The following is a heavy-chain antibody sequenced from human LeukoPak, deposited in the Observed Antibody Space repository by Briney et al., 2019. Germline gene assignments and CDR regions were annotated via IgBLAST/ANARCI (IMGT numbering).Heavy chain of an antibody. Sequence: PGRSLRLSCAASGFTFDDSAMHWVRQAPGKGLEWVSGISWDSGSIGYADSVKGRFTISRDNAKNSLYLQMNSLRAEDTALYYCAKGAVAGNYWYFDLWGRGTLVTVSS. CDR2: ISWDSGSI. CDR3: AKGAVAGNYWYFDL. D-gene: IGHD6-19*01. J-gene: IGHJ2*01. CDR1: GFTFDDSA. V-gene: IGHV3-9*01.